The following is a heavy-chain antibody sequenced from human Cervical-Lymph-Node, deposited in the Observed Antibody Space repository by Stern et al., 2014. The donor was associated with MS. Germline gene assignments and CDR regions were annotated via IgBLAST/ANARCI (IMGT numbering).Heavy chain of an antibody. J-gene: IGHJ5*01. Sequence: QVQLQESGPGLVKPSGTLSLTCAVSGGSISNTNWWGWVRQTPGMGLEWIGEIYHSWTTNFSPSLKSRVTMSVDKSKNQFSLELKSVTAADTAIYYCARVNSGYNWFDYWGQGTLVTVSS. CDR3: ARVNSGYNWFDY. CDR2: IYHSWTT. V-gene: IGHV4-4*02. CDR1: GGSISNTNW. D-gene: IGHD5-12*01.